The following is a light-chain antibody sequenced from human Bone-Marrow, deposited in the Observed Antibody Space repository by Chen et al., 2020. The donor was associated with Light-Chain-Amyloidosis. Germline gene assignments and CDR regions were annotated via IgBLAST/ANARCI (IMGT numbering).Light chain of an antibody. Sequence: SYVLTQPSSVSVAPGQTAPLACGGNNIGSTSVHWYQQTPGQAPLLVVYDDSDRPSGIPERLSGSNSGNTATLTISRVEAGDEADYYCQVWDRSSDRPVFGGGTNLTVL. J-gene: IGLJ3*02. V-gene: IGLV3-21*02. CDR1: NIGSTS. CDR2: DDS. CDR3: QVWDRSSDRPV.